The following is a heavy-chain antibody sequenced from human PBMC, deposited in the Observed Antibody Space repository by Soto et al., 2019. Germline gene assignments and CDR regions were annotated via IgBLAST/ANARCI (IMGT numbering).Heavy chain of an antibody. D-gene: IGHD5-18*01. CDR2: ISYDGSNK. J-gene: IGHJ4*02. CDR1: GFTFSSYG. Sequence: QVQLVESGGGVVQPGRSLGLSCAASGFTFSSYGMHWVRQAPGKGLEWVAVISYDGSNKYYADSVKGRFTISRDNSKNTLYLQMNSLRPEDTAVYYCAKGGYSYGPTYFDYWGQGTLVTVSS. CDR3: AKGGYSYGPTYFDY. V-gene: IGHV3-30*18.